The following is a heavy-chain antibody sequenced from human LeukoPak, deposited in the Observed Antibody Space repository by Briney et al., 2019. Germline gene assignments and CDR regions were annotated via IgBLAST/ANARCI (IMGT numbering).Heavy chain of an antibody. Sequence: SETLSLTCAVYGGSFSGYYWGWTRQPPGKGLEWIGSIYYSGSTYYSPSLKSRVTISVDTSKNQFSLKLNSVTPEDTAVYYCARDLTAADAFDIWGQGTMVTVSS. CDR3: ARDLTAADAFDI. V-gene: IGHV4-34*01. CDR1: GGSFSGYY. D-gene: IGHD6-13*01. CDR2: IYYSGST. J-gene: IGHJ3*02.